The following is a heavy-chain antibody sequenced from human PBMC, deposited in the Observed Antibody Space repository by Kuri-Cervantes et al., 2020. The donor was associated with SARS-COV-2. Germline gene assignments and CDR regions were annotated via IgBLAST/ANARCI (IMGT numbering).Heavy chain of an antibody. V-gene: IGHV3-33*01. CDR1: GFSFRNYG. J-gene: IGHJ4*02. CDR2: IWYDGSNE. CDR3: ARATVGATRENHKFDY. D-gene: IGHD1-26*01. Sequence: GGSLRLSCAASGFSFRNYGMHWVRQAPDKGLEWVAGIWYDGSNENYADSVKGRFIVSRDNSKNTLYLQMNSLRAEDTAVYYCARATVGATRENHKFDYWGQGTLVTVSS.